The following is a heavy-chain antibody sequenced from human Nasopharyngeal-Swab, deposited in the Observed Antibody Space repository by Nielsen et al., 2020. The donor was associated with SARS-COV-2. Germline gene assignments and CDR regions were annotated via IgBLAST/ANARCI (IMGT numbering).Heavy chain of an antibody. J-gene: IGHJ6*03. CDR3: AKLFDAYYMDV. CDR1: GFTFSSYA. D-gene: IGHD2-21*01. V-gene: IGHV3-9*01. CDR2: ISWNSGSI. Sequence: SLKISCAASGFTFSSYAMSWVRQAPGKGLEWVSGISWNSGSIGYADSVKGRFTISRDNAKNSLYLQMNSLRAEDTALYYCAKLFDAYYMDVWGKGTTVTVSS.